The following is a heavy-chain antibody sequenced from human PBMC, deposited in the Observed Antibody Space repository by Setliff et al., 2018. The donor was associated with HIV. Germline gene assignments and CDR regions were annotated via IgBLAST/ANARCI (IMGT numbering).Heavy chain of an antibody. J-gene: IGHJ4*02. D-gene: IGHD3-22*01. V-gene: IGHV1-69*13. CDR2: IVPILNTG. CDR1: GYTFTNYG. Sequence: SVKVSCKASGYTFTNYGISWVRQAPGQGLEWMGGIVPILNTGNYAPKFQGRVTITADESTTTAYMELSSLRSEDTAVYYCARIPNHSSGFDYWGQGTPVTVSS. CDR3: ARIPNHSSGFDY.